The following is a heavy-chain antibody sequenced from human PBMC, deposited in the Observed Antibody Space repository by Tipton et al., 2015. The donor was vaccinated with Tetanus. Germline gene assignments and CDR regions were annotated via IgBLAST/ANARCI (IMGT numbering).Heavy chain of an antibody. V-gene: IGHV4-59*01. Sequence: TLSLTCAVSRGSRSANYWSWIRQSPGKGLEWIGYIQYNGITNYHPSLKSRVAISVDSSTSQFSLRLASVTAADTAVYYCARLREIVSRSGWAFDYWGQGILVTVSS. CDR1: RGSRSANY. D-gene: IGHD5/OR15-5a*01. J-gene: IGHJ4*02. CDR2: IQYNGIT. CDR3: ARLREIVSRSGWAFDY.